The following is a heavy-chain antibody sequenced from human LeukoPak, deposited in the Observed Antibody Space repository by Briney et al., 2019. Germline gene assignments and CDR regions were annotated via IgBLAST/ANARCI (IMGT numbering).Heavy chain of an antibody. J-gene: IGHJ6*02. D-gene: IGHD6-13*01. CDR1: GGSISTYY. CDR3: ARENSSSWYVNYYYGMDV. CDR2: SDYSGSA. Sequence: PSETLSLTCTVSGGSISTYYWSWIRQPPGKGLEWIGYSDYSGSANYNPSLKSRVTISVDTSKNQFSLNLSSVTAADTAVYYCARENSSSWYVNYYYGMDVWGQGTTVTVSS. V-gene: IGHV4-59*01.